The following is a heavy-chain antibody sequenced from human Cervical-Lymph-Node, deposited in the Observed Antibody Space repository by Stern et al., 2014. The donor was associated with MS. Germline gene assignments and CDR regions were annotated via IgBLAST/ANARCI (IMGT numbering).Heavy chain of an antibody. CDR1: GYTFTTPHYG. J-gene: IGHJ4*02. Sequence: QVQLVQSGPEVMQPGASVRVSCKASGYTFTTPHYGIARLREAPGRGLEWMGWMSSYNGNTVYAQKHQERVTMTTDTSTSTAYMELRSLRSDDTAFYYCARERLRDFNDYHFDSWGQGTLVTVSS. D-gene: IGHD4-11*01. CDR3: ARERLRDFNDYHFDS. CDR2: MSSYNGNT. V-gene: IGHV1-18*01.